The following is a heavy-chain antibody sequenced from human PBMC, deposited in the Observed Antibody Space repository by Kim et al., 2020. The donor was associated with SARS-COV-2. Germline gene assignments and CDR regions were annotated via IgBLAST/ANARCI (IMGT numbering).Heavy chain of an antibody. J-gene: IGHJ5*02. CDR2: IYYSGST. CDR1: GGSISSSSYY. CDR3: ARDSDSGSYLPGRFDP. V-gene: IGHV4-39*07. Sequence: SETLSLTCTVSGGSISSSSYYWGWIRQPPGKGLEWIGSIYYSGSTYYNPSLKSRVTISVDTSKNQFSLKLSSVTAADTAVYYCARDSDSGSYLPGRFDPWGQGTLVTVSS. D-gene: IGHD1-26*01.